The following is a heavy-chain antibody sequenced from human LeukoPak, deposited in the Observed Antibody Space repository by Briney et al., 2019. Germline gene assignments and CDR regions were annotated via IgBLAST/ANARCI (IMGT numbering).Heavy chain of an antibody. Sequence: PAGTLRLSCAASGFTFSSYEMNWVRQAPGKGLEWVSYISSSGSTIYYTDSVKGRFTISRDNAKNSLYLQMNSLRAEDTAVYYCARDGKIWFGEDHLDYWGQGTLVTVSS. CDR1: GFTFSSYE. CDR2: ISSSGSTI. D-gene: IGHD3-10*01. CDR3: ARDGKIWFGEDHLDY. V-gene: IGHV3-48*03. J-gene: IGHJ4*02.